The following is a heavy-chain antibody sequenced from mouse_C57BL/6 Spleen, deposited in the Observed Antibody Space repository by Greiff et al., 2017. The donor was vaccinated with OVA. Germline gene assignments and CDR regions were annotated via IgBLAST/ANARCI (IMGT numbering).Heavy chain of an antibody. Sequence: VKQSHGKSLEWIGDINPNNGGTSYNQKFKGKATLTVDKSSSTAYMELRSLTSEDSAVYYCVRDDYGFAYWGQGTLVTVSA. CDR3: VRDDYGFAY. CDR2: INPNNGGT. D-gene: IGHD2-4*01. V-gene: IGHV1-26*01. J-gene: IGHJ3*01.